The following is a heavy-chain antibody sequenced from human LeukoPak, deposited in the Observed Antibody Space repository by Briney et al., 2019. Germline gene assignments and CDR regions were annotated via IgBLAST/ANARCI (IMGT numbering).Heavy chain of an antibody. J-gene: IGHJ4*02. CDR2: VYSGGDT. Sequence: GGSLRLSCTASGFSVTSNYINWVRQAPGKGLEWVSLVYSGGDTYYVDSVKGRFTISRDNSKNMVYLQMNRLRAEDTALYYCARDPPAVLLDTYGWGQGTLVTVSS. D-gene: IGHD2/OR15-2a*01. CDR3: ARDPPAVLLDTYG. CDR1: GFSVTSNY. V-gene: IGHV3-66*01.